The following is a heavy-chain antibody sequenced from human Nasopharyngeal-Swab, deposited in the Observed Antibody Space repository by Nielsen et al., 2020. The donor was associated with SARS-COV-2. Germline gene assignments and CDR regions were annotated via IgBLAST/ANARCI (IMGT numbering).Heavy chain of an antibody. CDR2: IDWGDDK. Sequence: SGPTLVKPTQTLTLTCTFSGFSLSTSGMCVSWVRQPPGKALEWLALIDWGDDKYYSTSLKTRLTISKDTSKNQVVLTMASMDPVDTATYYCGRIPPHDFPIDYWGQGTLVTVSS. CDR3: GRIPPHDFPIDY. D-gene: IGHD2-21*02. J-gene: IGHJ4*02. V-gene: IGHV2-70*20. CDR1: GFSLSTSGMC.